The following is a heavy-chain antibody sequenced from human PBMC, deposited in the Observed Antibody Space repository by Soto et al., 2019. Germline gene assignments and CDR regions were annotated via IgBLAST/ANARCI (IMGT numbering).Heavy chain of an antibody. Sequence: GSLRLSCAASGFTFSDYYMSWIRQAPGKGLEWVSYISSSSSYTNYADSVKGRFTISRDNAKNSLYLQMNSLRAEDTAVYYCSRASSGSYPSYWGQGTLVTVSS. CDR2: ISSSSSYT. V-gene: IGHV3-11*06. D-gene: IGHD3-10*01. CDR1: GFTFSDYY. J-gene: IGHJ4*02. CDR3: SRASSGSYPSY.